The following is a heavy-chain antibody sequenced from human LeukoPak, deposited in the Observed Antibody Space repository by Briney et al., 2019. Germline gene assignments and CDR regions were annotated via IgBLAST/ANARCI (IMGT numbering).Heavy chain of an antibody. J-gene: IGHJ4*02. CDR2: IWYDGSDK. D-gene: IGHD2-2*01. CDR1: GFTFSSYA. V-gene: IGHV3-33*06. CDR3: AKDRAEKYAFDY. Sequence: GRSLRLSCAASGFTFSSYAMYWVRQAPGKGLEWVASIWYDGSDKYYRDSVKGRFTISRDNSKNTLYLQMNSLRAEGTAVYYCAKDRAEKYAFDYWGQGTLVTVSS.